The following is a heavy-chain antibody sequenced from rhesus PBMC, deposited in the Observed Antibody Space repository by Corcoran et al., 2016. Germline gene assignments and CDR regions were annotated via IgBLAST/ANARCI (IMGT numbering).Heavy chain of an antibody. J-gene: IGHJ4*01. CDR1: GGSICGGYG. Sequence: QVQLQESGPGLLKPSETLSLTCAVSGGSICGGYGCGWFRQPPGEGLEWNGSIYTLSGKTNYNPSLKSRGTISTDTSKNQFSLKLRSVTAADTAVYFCVRVYYSGTYPYYFDYWGQGVLVTVSS. D-gene: IGHD3-16*01. V-gene: IGHV4-76*01. CDR3: VRVYYSGTYPYYFDY. CDR2: IYTLSGKT.